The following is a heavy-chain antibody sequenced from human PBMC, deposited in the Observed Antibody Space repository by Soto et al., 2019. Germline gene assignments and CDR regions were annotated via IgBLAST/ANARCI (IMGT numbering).Heavy chain of an antibody. CDR2: INQSGST. Sequence: QVQLQQWGAGLLKPSETLSLTCAVYGGSFSGYYWSWIRQPPGKGLEWIGEINQSGSTNYNPSLKXRXTXSVDTSKKQFSLKMSSVTAADTAVYYCARAPAVVVIANAFDIWGQGTMVTVSS. CDR1: GGSFSGYY. V-gene: IGHV4-34*01. J-gene: IGHJ3*02. D-gene: IGHD3-22*01. CDR3: ARAPAVVVIANAFDI.